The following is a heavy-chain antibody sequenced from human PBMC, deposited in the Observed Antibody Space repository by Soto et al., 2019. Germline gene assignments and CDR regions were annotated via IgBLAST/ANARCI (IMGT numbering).Heavy chain of an antibody. Sequence: PGGSLRLSCASSGFAFSNSWMSWVRQAPGKGLEWVANMKEDGTEIWYMDSVKGRFTISRDNAKNFLYLQMNNLRVEDTAVYYCARDAGYSYGPFDYWGQGTLVTVSS. CDR3: ARDAGYSYGPFDY. J-gene: IGHJ4*02. D-gene: IGHD5-18*01. CDR1: GFAFSNSW. V-gene: IGHV3-7*01. CDR2: MKEDGTEI.